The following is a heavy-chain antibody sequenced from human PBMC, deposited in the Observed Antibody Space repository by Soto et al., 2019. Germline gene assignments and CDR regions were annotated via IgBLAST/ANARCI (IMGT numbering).Heavy chain of an antibody. CDR3: ARHGGRLIAPAY. CDR1: GYSFTSYW. CDR2: IYPGDSGT. D-gene: IGHD2-2*01. J-gene: IGHJ4*02. V-gene: IGHV5-51*01. Sequence: LGESLKISCEASGYSFTSYWIGWVRQMPGKGLEWMGIIYPGDSGTRYSPSFQGQVAMSVDKSISTAYLQWNSLKASDTAMYYCARHGGRLIAPAYWGPGTLVTVFS.